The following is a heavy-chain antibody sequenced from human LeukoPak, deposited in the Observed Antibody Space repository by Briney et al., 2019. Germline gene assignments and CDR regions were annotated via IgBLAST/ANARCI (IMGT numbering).Heavy chain of an antibody. D-gene: IGHD2-15*01. CDR1: GFIFSSCA. J-gene: IGHJ4*02. V-gene: IGHV3-23*01. Sequence: GGSLRLSCAASGFIFSSCAMSWVRQAPGRGLEWVSAISGSGASTYYTDSVKGRFTISRDNSKNTLYLQMNSLRAEDTAVYYCAKRSGYCSGGSCYSSPGYYFDYWGQGTLVTVSS. CDR3: AKRSGYCSGGSCYSSPGYYFDY. CDR2: ISGSGAST.